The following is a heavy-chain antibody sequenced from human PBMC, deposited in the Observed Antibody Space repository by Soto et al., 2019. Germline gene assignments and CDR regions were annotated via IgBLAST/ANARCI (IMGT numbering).Heavy chain of an antibody. CDR3: ARRDSGAALYYGLGA. V-gene: IGHV3-7*04. J-gene: IGHJ6*04. CDR2: IKQDGSEK. Sequence: RVIKKKGNWLEWVDNIKQDGSEKNYADSVKGRCTISRDNAKNSLYLEMSSLRAEDTAVYYCARRDSGAALYYGLGASAERITRTVHS. D-gene: IGHD6-25*01.